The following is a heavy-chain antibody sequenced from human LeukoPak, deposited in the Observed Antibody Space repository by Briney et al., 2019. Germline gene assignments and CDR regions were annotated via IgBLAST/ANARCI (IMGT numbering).Heavy chain of an antibody. Sequence: PGGSLRLSCAASGFTFSNYWMSWVRQAPGKGLEWVANIKQDGSDKNYVDSVKGRFTISRDNAKNSVFLQMNSLRAEDTAVYYCARAGIPGYCTNVTCSNWLDPWGQGTLVTVSS. D-gene: IGHD2-8*01. CDR1: GFTFSNYW. CDR2: IKQDGSDK. J-gene: IGHJ5*02. V-gene: IGHV3-7*01. CDR3: ARAGIPGYCTNVTCSNWLDP.